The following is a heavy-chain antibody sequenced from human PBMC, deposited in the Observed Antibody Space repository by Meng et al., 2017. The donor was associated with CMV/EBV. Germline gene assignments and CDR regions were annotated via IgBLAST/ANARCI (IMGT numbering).Heavy chain of an antibody. V-gene: IGHV1-2*02. CDR3: ARDARIAARRGDY. Sequence: CKASGYTVTGYYMHWVRQAPGQGLEWMGWINPTSGGTNYAQKFQGRVTMTRDTSISTAYMELSRLRSDDTAVYYCARDARIAARRGDYWGQGTLVTVSS. J-gene: IGHJ4*02. CDR2: INPTSGGT. CDR1: GYTVTGYY. D-gene: IGHD6-6*01.